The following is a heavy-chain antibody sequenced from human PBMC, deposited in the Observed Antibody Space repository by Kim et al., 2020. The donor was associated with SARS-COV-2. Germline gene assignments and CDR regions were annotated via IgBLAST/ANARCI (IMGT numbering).Heavy chain of an antibody. CDR2: ITNSGHNK. J-gene: IGHJ4*01. CDR1: GFAFSSYA. V-gene: IGHV3-23*01. Sequence: GGSLRLSCAASGFAFSSYAMSWVRQPPGKGLEWVASITNSGHNKYDADSVKGRFTISRDNSKNTLFLEMKSPRVEDTAVYFCAKGRLTTAGAGGLDYW. CDR3: AKGRLTTAGAGGLDY. D-gene: IGHD3-10*01.